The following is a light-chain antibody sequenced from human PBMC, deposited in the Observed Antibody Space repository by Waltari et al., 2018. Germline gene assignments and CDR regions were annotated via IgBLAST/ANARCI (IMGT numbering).Light chain of an antibody. CDR1: QSVANN. J-gene: IGKJ1*01. Sequence: DIVMTQSPATLSVSPGERATLSSRASQSVANNLAWYQQKRGQAPRLLIYAASIRATGIPARFFGSGSGTEFTLTISSLQSEDSAVYYCQQSNNWPQTFGQGTKVEIK. CDR2: AAS. V-gene: IGKV3-15*01. CDR3: QQSNNWPQT.